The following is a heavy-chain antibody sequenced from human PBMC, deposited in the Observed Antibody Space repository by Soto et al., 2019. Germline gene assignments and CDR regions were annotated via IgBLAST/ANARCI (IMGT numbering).Heavy chain of an antibody. D-gene: IGHD6-19*01. Sequence: QVELVQSGAEVKKPGSSVKVSCKASGDTFTNYAITWVRQAPGPGLEWMGGIIPVFDTTNFAQRFQDRVTLTADYSTNTAYMELSSLRSEDTAIYYCARVRSITVAGPFDYWGQGSQVIVSS. CDR3: ARVRSITVAGPFDY. J-gene: IGHJ4*02. V-gene: IGHV1-69*01. CDR2: IIPVFDTT. CDR1: GDTFTNYA.